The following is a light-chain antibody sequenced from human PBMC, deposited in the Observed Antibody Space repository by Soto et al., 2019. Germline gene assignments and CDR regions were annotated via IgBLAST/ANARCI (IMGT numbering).Light chain of an antibody. J-gene: IGKJ1*01. CDR2: GAS. CDR3: QQYGSSPGWT. V-gene: IGKV3-20*01. CDR1: QSVSSSS. Sequence: EIVLTQSPGTLSLSPGERATLSCRASQSVSSSSLAWYQQKPGQAPRLLIYGASSRATGIPDRFSGSGSGTDFTLTIIRLEPEDFAVYYCQQYGSSPGWTFGQGTKVEIK.